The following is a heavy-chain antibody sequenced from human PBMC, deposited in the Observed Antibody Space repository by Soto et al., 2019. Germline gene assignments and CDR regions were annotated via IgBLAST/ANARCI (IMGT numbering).Heavy chain of an antibody. CDR1: GGTFSSYA. CDR2: IIPIFGTA. Sequence: AASVKVSCKASGGTFSSYAISWVRQAPGQGLEWMGGIIPIFGTANYAQKFQGRVTITADESTSTAYMELSSLRSEDTAVYYCAQQGYCSGGSCLMYYYYYGMDVWGQGTTVTVSS. CDR3: AQQGYCSGGSCLMYYYYYGMDV. V-gene: IGHV1-69*13. D-gene: IGHD2-15*01. J-gene: IGHJ6*02.